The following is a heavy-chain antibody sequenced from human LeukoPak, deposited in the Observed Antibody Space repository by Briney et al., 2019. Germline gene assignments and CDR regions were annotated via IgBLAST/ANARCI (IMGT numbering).Heavy chain of an antibody. V-gene: IGHV3-33*01. D-gene: IGHD6-13*01. J-gene: IGHJ4*02. CDR2: IWYDGSNK. CDR1: GFTFSSYG. CDR3: ARDPSSWSSSWNDY. Sequence: GGSLTPSCAASGFTFSSYGMHWVRQAPGKGLEWVAVIWYDGSNKYYADSVKGRFTISRDNSKNTLYLQMNSLRAEDTAVYYCARDPSSWSSSWNDYWGQGTLATVSS.